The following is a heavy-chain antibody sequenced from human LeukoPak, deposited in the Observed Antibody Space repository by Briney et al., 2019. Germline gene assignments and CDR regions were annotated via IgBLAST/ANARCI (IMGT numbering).Heavy chain of an antibody. D-gene: IGHD2-2*01. CDR1: GFTFSSYS. V-gene: IGHV3-21*01. CDR2: ISSSTNYI. J-gene: IGHJ4*02. CDR3: ARAERYCSSTNCLNFDY. Sequence: PGGSLRLSCAASGFTFSSYSMNWVRQAPGKGLEWVSSISSSTNYIYYVDSVRGRFTISRDNAKNSLYLQMNSLRAEDTAVYYCARAERYCSSTNCLNFDYWGQGTLVTVSS.